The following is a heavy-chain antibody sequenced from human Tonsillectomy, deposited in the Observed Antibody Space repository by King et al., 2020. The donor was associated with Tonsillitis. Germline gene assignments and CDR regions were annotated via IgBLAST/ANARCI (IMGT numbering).Heavy chain of an antibody. CDR2: IYGGGST. Sequence: VQLVESGGGLVQPGGSLRLSCAASGFTVSSNYMSWVRQAPGKGLEWVSVIYGGGSTYYADSVKGRFTISRDNSKNTLYLQMKSLRAEETAVYYCARGGDYDGMDVWGRGTTITVSS. J-gene: IGHJ6*02. CDR3: ARGGDYDGMDV. V-gene: IGHV3-66*01. D-gene: IGHD5-24*01. CDR1: GFTVSSNY.